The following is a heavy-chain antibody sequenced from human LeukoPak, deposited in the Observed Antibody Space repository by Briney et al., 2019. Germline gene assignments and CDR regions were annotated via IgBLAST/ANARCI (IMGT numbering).Heavy chain of an antibody. CDR1: GFTVSSNY. J-gene: IGHJ4*02. Sequence: GGSLRLPCAASGFTVSSNYMSWVRQAPGKGLEWVSVIYSGGSTYYADSVKGRFTISRDNSKNTLYLQMNSLRAEDTAVYYCARSPTMVRGVITSLPFDYWGQGTLVTVSS. CDR3: ARSPTMVRGVITSLPFDY. D-gene: IGHD3-10*01. V-gene: IGHV3-53*01. CDR2: IYSGGST.